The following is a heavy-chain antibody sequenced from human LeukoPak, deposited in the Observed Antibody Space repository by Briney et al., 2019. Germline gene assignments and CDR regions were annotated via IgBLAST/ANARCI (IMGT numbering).Heavy chain of an antibody. CDR1: GYTFTSYG. CDR3: ARSGDSSGYYYSDFDY. Sequence: EASVTVSCKASGYTFTSYGISWVRQAPGQGLEWMGWISAYNGNTNYAQKLQGRVTMTTDTSTSTAYMELRSLRSDDTAVYYCARSGDSSGYYYSDFDYWGQGTLVTVSS. CDR2: ISAYNGNT. D-gene: IGHD3-22*01. J-gene: IGHJ4*02. V-gene: IGHV1-18*01.